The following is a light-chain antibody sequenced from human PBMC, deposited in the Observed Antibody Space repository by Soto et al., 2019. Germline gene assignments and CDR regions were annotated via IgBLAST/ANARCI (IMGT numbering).Light chain of an antibody. V-gene: IGKV3-15*01. CDR3: QQYSKWPT. J-gene: IGKJ5*01. CDR2: DTA. CDR1: QSVSGN. Sequence: EVEMTQSPATLSVSPGQRATLSCRASQSVSGNVAWYQQKPGQAPRLLIYDTATRATGIPARFSGSGSGTEFTLTISSLQSEDFAVYYCQQYSKWPTFGQGTRLEIK.